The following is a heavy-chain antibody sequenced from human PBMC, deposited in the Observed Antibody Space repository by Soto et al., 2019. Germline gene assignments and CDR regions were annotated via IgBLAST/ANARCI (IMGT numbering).Heavy chain of an antibody. J-gene: IGHJ4*02. V-gene: IGHV3-74*01. CDR1: GFTFSSCW. CDR3: VRGAAAFAGADY. CDR2: INRDGSST. D-gene: IGHD2-15*01. Sequence: EVQLVEAGGGSVQPGGSLRLSCEGSGFTFSSCWTHWVRQAPGKGLVWVARINRDGSSTTYGDPVKGRLTISRDNAKNTLYLQMNSLRAEDTALYYCVRGAAAFAGADYWGQGTMVSVSS.